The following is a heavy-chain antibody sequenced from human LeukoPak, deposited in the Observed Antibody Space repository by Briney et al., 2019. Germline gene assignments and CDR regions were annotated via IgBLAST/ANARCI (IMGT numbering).Heavy chain of an antibody. Sequence: ASVKVSCTTSGYTFTGYYMHWVRQAPGQGLEWMGWISAYNGNTNYAQKLQGRVTMTTDTSTSTAYMELRSLRSDDTAVYYCARGGDEGAFDIWGQGTMVTVSS. V-gene: IGHV1-18*04. CDR1: GYTFTGYY. J-gene: IGHJ3*02. D-gene: IGHD4-17*01. CDR3: ARGGDEGAFDI. CDR2: ISAYNGNT.